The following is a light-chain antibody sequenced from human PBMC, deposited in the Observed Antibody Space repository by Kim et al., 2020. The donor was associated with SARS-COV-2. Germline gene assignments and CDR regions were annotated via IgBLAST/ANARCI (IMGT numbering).Light chain of an antibody. J-gene: IGKJ4*01. CDR3: QQCDNLPLT. V-gene: IGKV1-33*01. CDR1: QDIDNY. CDR2: DAS. Sequence: DIQMTQSPSSLSASVGDRVTITCQASQDIDNYLNWYQQKPGKAPKLLIYDASNLGTGVPSRFSGSGSGTDFTFTISSLQPEDIATYYCQQCDNLPLTFGGGTKVDIK.